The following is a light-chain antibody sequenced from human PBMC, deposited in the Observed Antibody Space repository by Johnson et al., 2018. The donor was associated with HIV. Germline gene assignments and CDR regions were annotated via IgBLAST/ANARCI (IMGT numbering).Light chain of an antibody. V-gene: IGLV1-51*01. Sequence: QSVLTQPPSVSAAPGQKVTISCSGSSSNIGNNYVSWYQQLPGTAPKLLIYDNNKRPSGIPDRFSGSKAGTSATLGITGLQTGEEAEYYCGTWDSRLRAFYVFGTGPKVTVL. J-gene: IGLJ1*01. CDR3: GTWDSRLRAFYV. CDR1: SSNIGNNY. CDR2: DNN.